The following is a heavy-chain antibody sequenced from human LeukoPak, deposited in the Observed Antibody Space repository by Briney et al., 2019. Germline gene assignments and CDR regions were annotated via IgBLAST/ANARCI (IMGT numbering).Heavy chain of an antibody. CDR2: IRGSGTYA. Sequence: HSGGSLRLSCIASEFTFASYAMTWVRLTPGKGLEWVSSIRGSGTYANYASSVRGRFTISRDNSKNTLYLQMNNLRAEDTAVYYCGRDPNGDYVGAFEFWGQGTLVTVSS. CDR1: EFTFASYA. CDR3: GRDPNGDYVGAFEF. V-gene: IGHV3-23*01. J-gene: IGHJ3*01. D-gene: IGHD4-17*01.